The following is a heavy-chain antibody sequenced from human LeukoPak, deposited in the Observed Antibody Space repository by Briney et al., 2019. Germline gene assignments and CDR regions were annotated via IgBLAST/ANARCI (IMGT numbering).Heavy chain of an antibody. CDR1: GFTFDDYA. CDR3: AKDLGYCNSASCQRYFDY. J-gene: IGHJ4*02. CDR2: ISWNSGSI. Sequence: GGSLRLSCAASGFTFDDYAMHWVRQAPGKGLEWVSGISWNSGSIGYADSVKGRFTISRDNAKNSLYLQMNSLRAEDTAVYYCAKDLGYCNSASCQRYFDYWGQGTLVTVSS. D-gene: IGHD2-2*01. V-gene: IGHV3-9*01.